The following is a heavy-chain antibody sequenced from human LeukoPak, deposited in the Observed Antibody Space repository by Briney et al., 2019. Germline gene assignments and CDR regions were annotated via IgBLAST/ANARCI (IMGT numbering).Heavy chain of an antibody. J-gene: IGHJ5*02. CDR2: IIPIFGTA. Sequence: ASVKVSCNASGGTFSSYAISWVRQAPGQGLEWMGGIIPIFGTANYAQKFQGRVTITADESTSTAYMELSSLRSEDTAVYYCARDGGSGWTNWFDPWGQGTLVTVSS. D-gene: IGHD6-19*01. CDR1: GGTFSSYA. V-gene: IGHV1-69*13. CDR3: ARDGGSGWTNWFDP.